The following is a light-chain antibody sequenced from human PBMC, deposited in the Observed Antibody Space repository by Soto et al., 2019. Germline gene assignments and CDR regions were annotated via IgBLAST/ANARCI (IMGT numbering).Light chain of an antibody. J-gene: IGKJ2*01. Sequence: EIVLTQSTGTLSLSPGQGATLSCRASQSVSSTYLAWYQQKPCQAPRLLIYGASSRGTGIPDRFSGSESETDFALNSSRLEPEDFAVYYWQQDGTSPYTVGQGTKLGI. CDR1: QSVSSTY. CDR3: QQDGTSPYT. V-gene: IGKV3-20*01. CDR2: GAS.